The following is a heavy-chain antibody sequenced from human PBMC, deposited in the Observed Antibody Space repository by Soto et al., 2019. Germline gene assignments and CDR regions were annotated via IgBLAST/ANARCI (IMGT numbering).Heavy chain of an antibody. V-gene: IGHV1-3*01. CDR2: INAGNGNT. CDR3: ATGGYYYGSSALYGAHPSYPDN. CDR1: GYTFTSYG. Sequence: ASVKVSCKASGYTFTSYGIHWVRQAPGQRLEWTGWINAGNGNTKYSEKFQGRVTITRDTSASTAYLELSSLRSEDTAVYYCATGGYYYGSSALYGAHPSYPDNWGQRTVVTVSS. D-gene: IGHD3-22*01. J-gene: IGHJ4*02.